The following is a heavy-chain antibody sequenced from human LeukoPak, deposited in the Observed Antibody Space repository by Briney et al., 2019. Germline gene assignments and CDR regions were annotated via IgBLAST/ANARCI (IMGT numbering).Heavy chain of an antibody. J-gene: IGHJ6*02. CDR3: AREELSYYYYGMDV. CDR2: IKQDGSEK. V-gene: IGHV3-7*01. CDR1: GFTFSSYW. Sequence: GGSLRLSRAASGFTFSSYWMSWVRQAPGKGLEWVANIKQDGSEKYYVDSVKGRFTISRDNAKNSLYLQMNSLRAEDTAVYYCAREELSYYYYGMDVWGQGTTVTVSS. D-gene: IGHD3-10*01.